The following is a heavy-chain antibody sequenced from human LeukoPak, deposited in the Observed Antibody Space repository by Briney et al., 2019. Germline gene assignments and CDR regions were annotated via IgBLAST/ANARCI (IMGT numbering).Heavy chain of an antibody. J-gene: IGHJ6*02. CDR1: GGTFSSYA. D-gene: IGHD1-26*01. CDR2: IIPIFGTA. V-gene: IGHV1-69*01. CDR3: AKEKWEPPYFYFGMDV. Sequence: SVKVSCKASGGTFSSYAVSWVRQAPGQGLEWMGGIIPIFGTANYAQKFQGRVTITADGSTRIAYMELSSLRYDDTAVYYCAKEKWEPPYFYFGMDVWGQGTTVTVSS.